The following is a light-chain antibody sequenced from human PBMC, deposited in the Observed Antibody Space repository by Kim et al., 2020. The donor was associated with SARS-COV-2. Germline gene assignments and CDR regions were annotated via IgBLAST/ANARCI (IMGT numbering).Light chain of an antibody. CDR1: KLGNKY. CDR2: QDN. Sequence: VSPGQTASVTCSGDKLGNKYVCWYQQKPGQSPVLVIYQDNKRPSGVPERFSGSNSGNTATLTISGTQTMDEADYFCQAWDRSTLWVFGGGTKLTVL. V-gene: IGLV3-1*01. CDR3: QAWDRSTLWV. J-gene: IGLJ3*02.